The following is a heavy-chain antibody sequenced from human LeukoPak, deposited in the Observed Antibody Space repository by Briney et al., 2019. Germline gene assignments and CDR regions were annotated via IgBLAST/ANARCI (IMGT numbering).Heavy chain of an antibody. J-gene: IGHJ6*03. D-gene: IGHD2-15*01. CDR1: GGTFSSYA. CDR3: ARDIVVVVADRLSYEGYMDV. Sequence: SVKVSCKASGGTFSSYAISWVRQAPGQGLEWVRGIIPIFGTANYAQKFQGRVTITADESTSTAYMELSSLRSEDTAVYYCARDIVVVVADRLSYEGYMDVWGKGTTVTVSS. V-gene: IGHV1-69*01. CDR2: IIPIFGTA.